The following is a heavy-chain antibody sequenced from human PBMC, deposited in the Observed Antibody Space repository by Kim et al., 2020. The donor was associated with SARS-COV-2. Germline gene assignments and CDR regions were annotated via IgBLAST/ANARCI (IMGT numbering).Heavy chain of an antibody. CDR3: PRVGIRFGYSSSWSYLTKINWFDP. Sequence: SETRSLTCAVYGGSFSGYYWSWIRQPPGKGLEWIGEINHSVSTNYNPSLKSRVTISVDTSKNQFSLKLSSVTAADTAVYYCPRVGIRFGYSSSWSYLTKINWFDPWGQGTLVTVSS. CDR2: INHSVST. D-gene: IGHD6-13*01. J-gene: IGHJ5*02. V-gene: IGHV4-34*01. CDR1: GGSFSGYY.